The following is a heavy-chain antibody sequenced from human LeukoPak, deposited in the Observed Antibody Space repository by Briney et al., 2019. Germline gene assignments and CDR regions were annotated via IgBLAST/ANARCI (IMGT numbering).Heavy chain of an antibody. CDR1: GASLSNLY. V-gene: IGHV4-59*01. D-gene: IGHD6-13*01. Sequence: PSETLSLTCTVSGASLSNLYWSWIRQPPGKGLEWIGNIYYSGSTNDNPSLKSRVTISVDTSKNRFSLKLSSLTAADTAVYYCARGAAGLDWYFDLWGRGTLVTVSS. CDR2: IYYSGST. J-gene: IGHJ2*01. CDR3: ARGAAGLDWYFDL.